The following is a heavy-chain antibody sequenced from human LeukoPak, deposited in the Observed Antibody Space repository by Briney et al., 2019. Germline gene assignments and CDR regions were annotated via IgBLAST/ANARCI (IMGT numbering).Heavy chain of an antibody. D-gene: IGHD2-2*01. V-gene: IGHV4-39*01. Sequence: SETLSLTCSASGGSISTTSYYWGWIRQPPGKGLEWIGNIYYDGSTYYNPSLKSRVTISVDTSKNHFSLKLSSVTAADTAVYYCARHGRNQLPYFGYWGQGTLVTVSS. J-gene: IGHJ4*02. CDR3: ARHGRNQLPYFGY. CDR1: GGSISTTSYY. CDR2: IYYDGST.